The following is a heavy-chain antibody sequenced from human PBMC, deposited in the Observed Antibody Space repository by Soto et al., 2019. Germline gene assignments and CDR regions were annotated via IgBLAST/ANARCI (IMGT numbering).Heavy chain of an antibody. CDR2: INPSGGST. Sequence: QVQLVQSGAEVKKPGASVKVSCKASGYTFTSYYMHWVRQAPGQGLEWMGIINPSGGSTSYAQKFQGRVTMTRDTSTSTVYMELSSLRSEDTAVYYCARVWIDYDFWSGYRDVWGQGTTVTVSS. V-gene: IGHV1-46*01. CDR1: GYTFTSYY. J-gene: IGHJ6*02. D-gene: IGHD3-3*01. CDR3: ARVWIDYDFWSGYRDV.